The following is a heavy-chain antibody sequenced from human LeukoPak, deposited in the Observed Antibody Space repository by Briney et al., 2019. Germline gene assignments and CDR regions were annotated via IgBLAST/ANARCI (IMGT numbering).Heavy chain of an antibody. CDR2: ISDSGGST. J-gene: IGHJ6*02. V-gene: IGHV3-64D*09. Sequence: GGSLRLSCSASGFPFSSYAMHWVRQAPGKGLEYVSAISDSGGSTYYADSVKGRFTISRDNSKNTLYLQMSSLRAEDTAVYFCVRGYSFGPYGMDVWGQGATVTVSS. CDR1: GFPFSSYA. D-gene: IGHD2-15*01. CDR3: VRGYSFGPYGMDV.